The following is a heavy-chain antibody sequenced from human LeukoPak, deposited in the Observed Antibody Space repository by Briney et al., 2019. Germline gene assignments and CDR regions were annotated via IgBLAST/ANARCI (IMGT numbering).Heavy chain of an antibody. D-gene: IGHD3-22*01. CDR1: GYTFTSYY. CDR2: INPNSGGT. CDR3: ARDQRSYYDSSGYYRRYNWFDP. J-gene: IGHJ5*02. Sequence: ASVKVSCKASGYTFTSYYMHWVRQAPGQGLEWMGWINPNSGGTNYAQKFQGRVTMTRDTSISTAYMELSRLRSDDTAVYYCARDQRSYYDSSGYYRRYNWFDPWGQGTLVTVSS. V-gene: IGHV1-2*02.